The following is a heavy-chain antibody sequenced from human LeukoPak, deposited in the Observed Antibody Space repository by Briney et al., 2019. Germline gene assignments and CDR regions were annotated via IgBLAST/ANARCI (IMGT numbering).Heavy chain of an antibody. CDR1: GGTFSSYA. CDR2: IIPIFGTA. V-gene: IGHV1-69*06. Sequence: SVKVSCKASGGTFSSYAISWVRQAPGQGLEWMGGIIPIFGTANYAQKFQGRVTITADKSTSTAYMELSSLRSEDTAVYYCARGYYGGNLLVPWGQGTMVTVSS. CDR3: ARGYYGGNLLVP. D-gene: IGHD4-23*01. J-gene: IGHJ3*01.